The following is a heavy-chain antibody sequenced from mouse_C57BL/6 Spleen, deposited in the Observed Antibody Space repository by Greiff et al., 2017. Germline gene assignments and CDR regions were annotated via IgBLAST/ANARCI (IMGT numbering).Heavy chain of an antibody. J-gene: IGHJ1*03. CDR2: IYPRDGST. V-gene: IGHV1-85*01. D-gene: IGHD3-1*01. CDR1: GYTFTSYD. CDR3: ARSGNNYWYFDV. Sequence: QVQLKQSGPELVKPGASVKLSCKASGYTFTSYDINWVKQRPGQGLEWIGWIYPRDGSTTYNEKFKGKATLTVDTSSSTAYMELHSLTSEDSAVYFCARSGNNYWYFDVWGTGTTVTVSS.